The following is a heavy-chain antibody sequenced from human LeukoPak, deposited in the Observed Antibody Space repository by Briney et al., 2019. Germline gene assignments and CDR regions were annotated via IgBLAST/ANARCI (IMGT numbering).Heavy chain of an antibody. V-gene: IGHV3-23*01. CDR3: ARDLSRVGATGYCDY. Sequence: GGSLRLSCAASGFTFSSYAMSWVRQAPGKGLEWVSTISYSGSSTSYADSVKGRFTISRDNAKNSLYLQMNSLRAEDTAVYYCARDLSRVGATGYCDYWGQGTLVTVSS. D-gene: IGHD1-26*01. CDR1: GFTFSSYA. CDR2: ISYSGSST. J-gene: IGHJ4*02.